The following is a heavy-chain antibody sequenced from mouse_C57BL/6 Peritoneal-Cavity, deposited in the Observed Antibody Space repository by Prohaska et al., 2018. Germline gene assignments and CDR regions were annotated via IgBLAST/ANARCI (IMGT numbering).Heavy chain of an antibody. CDR3: TDPSNFAWFAY. CDR2: IRLKADNYAT. D-gene: IGHD4-1*01. Sequence: EVKLEESGGGLVQPGGSMKLSCVASGFTFSNHWMNWVRQSPEKGLEWVAQIRLKADNYATYYAESVKGRFTISRDESKSSVYLQMNNLRAEDTGIYYCTDPSNFAWFAYWGQGTLVTVSA. CDR1: GFTFSNHW. V-gene: IGHV6-3*01. J-gene: IGHJ3*01.